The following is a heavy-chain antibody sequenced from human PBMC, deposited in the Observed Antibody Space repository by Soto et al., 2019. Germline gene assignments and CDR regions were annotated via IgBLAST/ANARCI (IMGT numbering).Heavy chain of an antibody. CDR3: TTDKGFYGTSDYRDY. V-gene: IGHV3-15*01. J-gene: IGHJ4*02. D-gene: IGHD3-22*01. CDR1: GFTFRTAR. Sequence: EVQVVESGGGFVKPGGSLRLSCAASGFTFRTARMNWVRQAPGKGLEWVGRIRTKTYGETTDYAAPVKGRFTISRDDSRNTVFLEMNSLKTEASAVYYCTTDKGFYGTSDYRDYWGQGTLVTVSS. CDR2: IRTKTYGETT.